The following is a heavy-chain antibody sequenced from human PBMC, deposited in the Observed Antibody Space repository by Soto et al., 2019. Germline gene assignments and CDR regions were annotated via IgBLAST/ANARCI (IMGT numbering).Heavy chain of an antibody. CDR2: INHSGST. D-gene: IGHD1-1*01. Sequence: SETLSLTCAVYGGPFSGYYWSWIRQPPGKGLEWIGEINHSGSTNYNPSLKSRVTISVDTSKNQFSLKLSSVTAADTAIYYCARVRQGCSANNCYFDPWGQGTQVTVSS. CDR3: ARVRQGCSANNCYFDP. V-gene: IGHV4-34*01. CDR1: GGPFSGYY. J-gene: IGHJ5*01.